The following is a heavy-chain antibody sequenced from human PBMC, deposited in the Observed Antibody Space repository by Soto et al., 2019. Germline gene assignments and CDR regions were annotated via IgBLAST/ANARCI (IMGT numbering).Heavy chain of an antibody. V-gene: IGHV4-39*01. CDR3: VSHRTTVIPPAYFDF. D-gene: IGHD4-4*01. Sequence: ETLSLTCTVYGGSVTNSSYYWGWIRQSPGKGLEWIGSVYYRGRSYSKSSVKSRVTISVDTSKNQFSLNLNSVTASDTAVYFCVSHRTTVIPPAYFDFWGPGVLVTVFS. J-gene: IGHJ4*02. CDR2: VYYRGRS. CDR1: GGSVTNSSYY.